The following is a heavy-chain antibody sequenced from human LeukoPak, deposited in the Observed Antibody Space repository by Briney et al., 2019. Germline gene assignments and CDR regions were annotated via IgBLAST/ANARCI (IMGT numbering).Heavy chain of an antibody. Sequence: PSETLSLTCTVSGYSISSGYYWGWIRQSPGKGLEWIGSIYHSGSTYYNPSLKSRVTISVDTSKNQFSLKLSSVTAADTAVYYCARSAVAGTLDWFDPWGQGTLVTVSS. J-gene: IGHJ5*02. CDR3: ARSAVAGTLDWFDP. D-gene: IGHD6-19*01. CDR2: IYHSGST. V-gene: IGHV4-38-2*02. CDR1: GYSISSGYY.